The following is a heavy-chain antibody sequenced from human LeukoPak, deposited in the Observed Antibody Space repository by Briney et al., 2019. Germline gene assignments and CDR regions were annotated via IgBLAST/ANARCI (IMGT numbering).Heavy chain of an antibody. D-gene: IGHD6-19*01. V-gene: IGHV4-34*01. CDR3: GRNGGGWYGNNWFDP. CDR2: INHSGST. Sequence: SETLSLTCAVYGGSFSGYYWSWIRQPPGKGLEWIGEINHSGSTNYNPSLKSRVTISVDTSKNQFSLKLSPVTAADTAGYYCGRNGGGWYGNNWFDPWGQGTLVTVSS. CDR1: GGSFSGYY. J-gene: IGHJ5*02.